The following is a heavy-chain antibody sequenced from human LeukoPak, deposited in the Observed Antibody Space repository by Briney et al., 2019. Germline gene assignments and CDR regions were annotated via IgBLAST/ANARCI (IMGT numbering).Heavy chain of an antibody. D-gene: IGHD6-13*01. CDR3: ARDLPPNALDSYSSSWPYYFDY. J-gene: IGHJ4*02. CDR2: ISSTSSTI. CDR1: RFTFSSYS. V-gene: IGHV3-48*01. Sequence: GGSLRLSCAASRFTFSSYSMNWVRQAPGKGLEWVSYISSTSSTIYYADSVKGRFTISRDNSKNTLYLQMNSLRAEDTAVYYCARDLPPNALDSYSSSWPYYFDYWGQGTLVSVSS.